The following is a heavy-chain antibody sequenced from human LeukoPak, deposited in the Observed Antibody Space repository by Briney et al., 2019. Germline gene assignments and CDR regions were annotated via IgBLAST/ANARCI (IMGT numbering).Heavy chain of an antibody. J-gene: IGHJ3*02. CDR3: ASHSSGYYFDAFDI. CDR1: GGSISRYY. CDR2: FYFSGGT. D-gene: IGHD3-22*01. Sequence: SETLSLTCTVSGGSISRYYWSWIRQPPGKGLEWIGYFYFSGGTKYNPSLKSRVTISVDTSKKQFSLKLSSVTTADTAVYYCASHSSGYYFDAFDIWGQGTMVTVSS. V-gene: IGHV4-59*01.